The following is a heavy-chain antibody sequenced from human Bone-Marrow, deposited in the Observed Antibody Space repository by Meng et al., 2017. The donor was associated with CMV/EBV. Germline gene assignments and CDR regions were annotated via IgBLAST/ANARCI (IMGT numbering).Heavy chain of an antibody. CDR2: INWNGGST. Sequence: GESLKISCAASGFTFSSYWMHWVRQAPGKGLEWVSGINWNGGSTGYADSVKGRFTISRDNAKNSLYLQMNSLRAEDTALYYCARDSPRELTFDYWGQGTLVTVSS. J-gene: IGHJ4*02. D-gene: IGHD1-26*01. CDR1: GFTFSSYW. CDR3: ARDSPRELTFDY. V-gene: IGHV3-20*04.